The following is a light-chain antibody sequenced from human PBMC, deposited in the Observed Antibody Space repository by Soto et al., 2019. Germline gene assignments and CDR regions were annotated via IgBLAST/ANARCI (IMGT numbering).Light chain of an antibody. J-gene: IGKJ4*01. V-gene: IGKV3D-15*01. CDR1: QSVSSN. Sequence: EIVMTQSPATLSVSPGERATLSCRASQSVSSNLAWYQQNPGQAPRLLIYGASTRATGIPARFSGSGSGTEFTLTISSLQSEDFAVYYCQQYNNWPPLTFGGRTKVDIK. CDR2: GAS. CDR3: QQYNNWPPLT.